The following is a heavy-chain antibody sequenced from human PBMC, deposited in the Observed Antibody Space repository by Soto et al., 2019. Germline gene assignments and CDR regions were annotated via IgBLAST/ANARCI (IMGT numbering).Heavy chain of an antibody. D-gene: IGHD3-3*01. V-gene: IGHV3-23*01. Sequence: GGSMRLSCAASGFTFSTYAMTWVRQAPGKGLERVAIISSSGDGTYYVDSVKGRFTISRDNSRNTLNLQMNSLRAEDTAVYYCAKNGDFWSWGMGVWGQGTTVTVSS. CDR2: ISSSGDGT. J-gene: IGHJ6*02. CDR3: AKNGDFWSWGMGV. CDR1: GFTFSTYA.